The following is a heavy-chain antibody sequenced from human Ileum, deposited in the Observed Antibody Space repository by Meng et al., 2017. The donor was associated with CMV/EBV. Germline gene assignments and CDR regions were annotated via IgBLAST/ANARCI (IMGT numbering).Heavy chain of an antibody. CDR3: ATLPLGY. CDR1: GFPFSSHW. Sequence: QVVALGGGLVQWGGSLRISCAVSGFPFSSHWLDWVRQVPGKGLVWVARIRSDGTITSYADSVKGRFTISRDNAKNTVYLQMNSLRDEDTAVYYCATLPLGYWGQGTLVTVSS. V-gene: IGHV3-74*01. J-gene: IGHJ4*02. D-gene: IGHD1-26*01. CDR2: IRSDGTIT.